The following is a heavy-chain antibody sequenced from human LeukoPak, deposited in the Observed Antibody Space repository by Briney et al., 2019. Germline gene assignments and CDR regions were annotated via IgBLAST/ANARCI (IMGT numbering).Heavy chain of an antibody. CDR2: ISYDGSNK. CDR1: GFIFSNYV. D-gene: IGHD6-13*01. CDR3: AKAKIAAAIPYFDY. J-gene: IGHJ4*02. V-gene: IGHV3-30-3*01. Sequence: GGSLRLSCAASGFIFSNYVMHWVRQAPGEGLEWVAVISYDGSNKSYADSVKGRFTISRDNSKSTLYLQMNSLRHEDTAVYYCAKAKIAAAIPYFDYWGQGTLVTVSS.